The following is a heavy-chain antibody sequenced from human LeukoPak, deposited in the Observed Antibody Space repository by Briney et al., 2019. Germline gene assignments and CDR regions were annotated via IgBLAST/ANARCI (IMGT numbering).Heavy chain of an antibody. CDR3: ARCPSMVKGILSYNWFDP. D-gene: IGHD5-18*01. J-gene: IGHJ5*02. CDR2: INSDGSST. CDR1: GFTFSSYW. V-gene: IGHV3-74*01. Sequence: PGGSLRLSCAASGFTFSSYWMHWVRQAPGKGLVWGSRINSDGSSTSYADSVKGRFTISRDNAKNTLYLQMNSLRAEDTAVYYCARCPSMVKGILSYNWFDPWGQGTLVTVSS.